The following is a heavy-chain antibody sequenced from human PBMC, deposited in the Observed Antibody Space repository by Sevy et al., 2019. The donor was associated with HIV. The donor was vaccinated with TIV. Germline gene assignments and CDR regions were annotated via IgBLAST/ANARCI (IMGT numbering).Heavy chain of an antibody. V-gene: IGHV3-53*01. J-gene: IGHJ4*02. CDR1: GFTVSSNY. CDR3: ARDRRYSSGWYYFDY. CDR2: IYSGGST. D-gene: IGHD6-19*01. Sequence: GGSLRLSCAASGFTVSSNYMSWVRQAPGKGLEWVSVIYSGGSTYYADSVKGRFTTSRDNSKNTLYLQMNSLRAEDTAVYYCARDRRYSSGWYYFDYWGQGTLVTVSS.